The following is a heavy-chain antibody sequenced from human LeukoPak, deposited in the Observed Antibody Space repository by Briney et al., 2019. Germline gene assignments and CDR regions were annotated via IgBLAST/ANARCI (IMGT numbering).Heavy chain of an antibody. Sequence: KVLGWVSAISKSGVETFYADSVQGRVTIPKHTSTNTLYLQMHSLRADDTAVYYCAKGREPPWNFDYWGEGTLVTVSS. CDR3: AKGREPPWNFDY. J-gene: IGHJ4*02. D-gene: IGHD1-14*01. CDR2: ISKSGVET. V-gene: IGHV3-23*01.